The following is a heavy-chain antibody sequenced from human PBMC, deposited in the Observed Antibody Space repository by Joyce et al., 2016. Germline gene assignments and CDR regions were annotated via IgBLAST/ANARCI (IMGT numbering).Heavy chain of an antibody. CDR1: GFIFSSYS. V-gene: IGHV3-21*01. CDR2: SSRDNTYI. J-gene: IGHJ4*02. Sequence: EVQLVESGGGLVKPGESLRLSCTASGFIFSSYSMTWVRQAPGKGLEWVLSSSRDNTYIFHADSVKGRFTISRDNARNSLYLQMNSLRAEDTAVYYCARDVLTTVTKAYGYWGQGTLVAVSS. D-gene: IGHD4-11*01. CDR3: ARDVLTTVTKAYGY.